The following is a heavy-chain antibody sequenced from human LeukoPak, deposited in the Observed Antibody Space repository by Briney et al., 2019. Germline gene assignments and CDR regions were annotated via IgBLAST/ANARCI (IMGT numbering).Heavy chain of an antibody. V-gene: IGHV3-23*01. Sequence: GGSLRLSCAASGFTFSSYDMSWVRQAPGKGLEWGSSITLSGANTFYADSVMGRFTISRDNSKNTLYLQMNSLSAEDTAVYYCAKRGNPAVGHHYLDVWGEGTPVSVSS. CDR2: ITLSGANT. CDR3: AKRGNPAVGHHYLDV. D-gene: IGHD2-2*01. J-gene: IGHJ6*03. CDR1: GFTFSSYD.